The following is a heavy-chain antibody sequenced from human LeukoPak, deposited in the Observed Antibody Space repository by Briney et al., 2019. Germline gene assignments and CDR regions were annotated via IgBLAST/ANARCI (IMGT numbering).Heavy chain of an antibody. CDR1: GFSFSNYW. CDR2: TNSDGSAT. Sequence: GGSLRLSCAASGFSFSNYWMHWVRQAPGKGLVWVTRTNSDGSATYYADSVQGRFTISRDNAKNTLYLQMNSLRAKDTAMYFCAKGPNYFDSWGQGTLVTVSS. V-gene: IGHV3-74*01. CDR3: AKGPNYFDS. J-gene: IGHJ4*02.